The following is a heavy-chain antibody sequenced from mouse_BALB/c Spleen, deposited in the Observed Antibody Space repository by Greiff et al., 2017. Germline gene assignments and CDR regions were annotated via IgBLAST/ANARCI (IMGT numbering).Heavy chain of an antibody. V-gene: IGHV7-3*02. D-gene: IGHD1-2*01. CDR2: IRNKANGYTT. CDR1: GFTFTDYY. Sequence: DVMLVESGGGLVQPGGSLRLSCATSGFTFTDYYMSWVRQPPGKALEWLGFIRNKANGYTTEYSASVKGRFTISRDNSQSILYLQMNTLRAEDSATYYCARDKTAAYWGQGTLVTVSA. CDR3: ARDKTAAY. J-gene: IGHJ3*01.